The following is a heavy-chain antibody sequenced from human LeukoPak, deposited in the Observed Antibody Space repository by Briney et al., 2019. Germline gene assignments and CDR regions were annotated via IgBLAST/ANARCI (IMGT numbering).Heavy chain of an antibody. V-gene: IGHV4-34*01. CDR1: GGSLSTHY. D-gene: IGHD3-16*02. J-gene: IGHJ4*02. CDR2: VNHSGST. Sequence: SEALSLTCDVYGGSLSTHYWSWIRQPPGKGLEWIGEVNHSGSTNYNPSLKSRVTISLDTSKNQFSLKLSSVTAADTAVYYCARELKGDYDYVWGSYRYTPYFDYWGQGTLVTVSS. CDR3: ARELKGDYDYVWGSYRYTPYFDY.